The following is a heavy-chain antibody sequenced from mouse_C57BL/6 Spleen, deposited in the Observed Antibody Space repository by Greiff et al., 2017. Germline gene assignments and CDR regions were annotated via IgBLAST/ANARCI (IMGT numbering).Heavy chain of an antibody. D-gene: IGHD4-1*01. Sequence: QVQLQQSGAELVKPGASVKISCKASGYAFSSYWMNWVKQRPGQGLEWIGQIYPGDGGTNYNGKFKGKATLTVDKSSSTAYMQLSSLTSEDSSVYCCARLGPEAWYADWGQGTLVTVAA. CDR2: IYPGDGGT. J-gene: IGHJ3*01. CDR3: ARLGPEAWYAD. CDR1: GYAFSSYW. V-gene: IGHV1-80*01.